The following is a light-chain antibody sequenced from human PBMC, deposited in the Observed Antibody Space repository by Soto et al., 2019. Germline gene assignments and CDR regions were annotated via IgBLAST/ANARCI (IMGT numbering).Light chain of an antibody. J-gene: IGKJ1*01. CDR3: QQYSSPRT. CDR2: GAS. CDR1: QSVSSSY. V-gene: IGKV3-20*01. Sequence: EIVLTQSPGTLSLSPGERATLSCRASQSVSSSYLAWYQQKPGQPPRLLIYGASSRATGIPDRFSGSGSRNDVPDTISRLEPEDCAVYYWQQYSSPRTFGQGTKVEIK.